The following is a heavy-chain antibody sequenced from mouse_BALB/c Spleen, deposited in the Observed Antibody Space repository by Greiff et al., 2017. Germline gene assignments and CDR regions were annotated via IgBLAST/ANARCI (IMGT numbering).Heavy chain of an antibody. V-gene: IGHV1S29*02. D-gene: IGHD2-10*02. J-gene: IGHJ2*01. CDR3: ARRLYGNYEDY. CDR2: IYPYNGGT. Sequence: EGQRVESGPELVKPGASVKISCKASGYTFTDYNMHWVKQSHGKSLEWIGYIYPYNGGTGYNQKFKSKATLTVDNSSSTAYMELRSLTSEDSAVYYCARRLYGNYEDYWGQGTTLTVSS. CDR1: GYTFTDYN.